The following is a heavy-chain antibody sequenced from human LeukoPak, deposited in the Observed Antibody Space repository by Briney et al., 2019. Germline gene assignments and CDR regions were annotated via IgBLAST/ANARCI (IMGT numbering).Heavy chain of an antibody. J-gene: IGHJ4*02. CDR1: GGSISSYY. D-gene: IGHD5-24*01. CDR3: ARHSRDGYNFDDY. Sequence: SETLSLTCTVSGGSISSYYWSWIRQPPGKGLEWIGYIYYSGSTNYNPSLKSRVTISVDASKNQFSRKLSSVTAADTAVYYCARHSRDGYNFDDYWGQGTLVTVSS. CDR2: IYYSGST. V-gene: IGHV4-59*08.